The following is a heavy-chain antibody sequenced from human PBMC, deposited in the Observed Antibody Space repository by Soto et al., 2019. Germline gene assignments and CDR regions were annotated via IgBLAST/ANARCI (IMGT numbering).Heavy chain of an antibody. CDR2: IYPGDSDT. Sequence: GESLKISCKGSGYSFTSYWIGWVRQMPGKGLEWMGIIYPGDSDTRYSPSFQGQVTISADKSISTAYLQWSSLKASDTAMYYCARHRVYDILTGYNDYWGQGTLVTVSS. D-gene: IGHD3-9*01. J-gene: IGHJ4*02. CDR3: ARHRVYDILTGYNDY. V-gene: IGHV5-51*01. CDR1: GYSFTSYW.